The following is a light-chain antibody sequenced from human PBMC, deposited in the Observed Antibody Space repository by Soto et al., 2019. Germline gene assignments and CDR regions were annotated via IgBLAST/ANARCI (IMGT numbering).Light chain of an antibody. CDR1: QSISSY. V-gene: IGKV1-39*01. CDR2: AAS. J-gene: IGKJ1*01. CDR3: QQSYSPTT. Sequence: DIQRTQSPSCLSASVGGRVTVACRASQSISSYLNWYQQKPGKAPKLLIYAASSLQSGVPSRFSGSGSGTDFTLTISSLQPEDFATYYCQQSYSPTTFGQGTKVDIK.